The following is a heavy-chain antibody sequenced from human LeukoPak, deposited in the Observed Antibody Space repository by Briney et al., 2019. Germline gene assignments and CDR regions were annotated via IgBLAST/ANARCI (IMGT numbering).Heavy chain of an antibody. CDR1: GFTFSSYG. CDR2: IWYDGSNK. CDR3: ARGPGGRTNFHYYGMDV. V-gene: IGHV3-33*01. J-gene: IGHJ6*02. D-gene: IGHD1-26*01. Sequence: GRSLRLSCAASGFTFSSYGMHWVRQAPGKGLEWVAVIWYDGSNKYYADSVKGRFTIFRDNSKNTLCLQMNSLRVEDTAVYYCARGPGGRTNFHYYGMDVWGQGTTVTVSS.